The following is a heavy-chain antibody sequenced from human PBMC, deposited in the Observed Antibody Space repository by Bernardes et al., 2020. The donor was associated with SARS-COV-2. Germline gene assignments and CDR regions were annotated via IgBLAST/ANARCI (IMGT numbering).Heavy chain of an antibody. CDR2: IYYSGST. D-gene: IGHD6-19*01. V-gene: IGHV4-59*01. Sequence: SETLSLTCTVSGGSISSYYWSWIRQPPGKGLEWIGYIYYSGSTNYNPSLKSRVTISVDTSKNQFSLKLSSVTAADTAVYYCARDSRLSGGWYEDYYYYGMDVWGQGTTVTVSS. CDR1: GGSISSYY. CDR3: ARDSRLSGGWYEDYYYYGMDV. J-gene: IGHJ6*02.